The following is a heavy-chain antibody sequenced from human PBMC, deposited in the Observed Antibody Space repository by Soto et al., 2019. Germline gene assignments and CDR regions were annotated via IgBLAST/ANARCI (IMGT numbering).Heavy chain of an antibody. CDR2: ISSSSSYT. CDR1: GFTFSDYY. Sequence: GGSLRLSCAASGFTFSDYYMSWIRQALGKGLEWVSYISSSSSYTNYADSVKGRFTISRDNAKNSLYLQMNSLRAEDTAVYYCARDPVDTAMATPYYFDYWGQGTLVTVSS. V-gene: IGHV3-11*06. D-gene: IGHD5-18*01. CDR3: ARDPVDTAMATPYYFDY. J-gene: IGHJ4*02.